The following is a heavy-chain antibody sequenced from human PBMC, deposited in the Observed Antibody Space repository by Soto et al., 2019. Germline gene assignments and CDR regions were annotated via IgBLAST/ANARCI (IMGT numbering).Heavy chain of an antibody. CDR2: INPNSGGT. V-gene: IGHV1-2*04. Sequence: ASVKVSCKASGYTFTGYYMHWVRQAPGQGLERIGWINPNSGGTNYAQKFQGWVTMTRDTSISTAYMELSWLRSDDTAVYYCARAKSEKYYDFWSGYYARPDAFDIWGQGTMVTVSS. CDR1: GYTFTGYY. D-gene: IGHD3-3*01. J-gene: IGHJ3*02. CDR3: ARAKSEKYYDFWSGYYARPDAFDI.